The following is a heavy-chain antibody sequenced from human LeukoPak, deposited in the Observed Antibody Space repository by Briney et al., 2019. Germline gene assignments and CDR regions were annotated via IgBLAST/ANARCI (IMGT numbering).Heavy chain of an antibody. CDR2: IIPILGIA. Sequence: ASVKVSCKASGGTFSSYAISWVRQAPGQGLEWMGRIIPILGIANYAQKFQGRVTITADKSTSTAYMELSSLRSEDTAVYYCARVDTYYYDSSGYYIDYWGQGTLVTVSS. CDR3: ARVDTYYYDSSGYYIDY. V-gene: IGHV1-69*04. CDR1: GGTFSSYA. J-gene: IGHJ4*02. D-gene: IGHD3-22*01.